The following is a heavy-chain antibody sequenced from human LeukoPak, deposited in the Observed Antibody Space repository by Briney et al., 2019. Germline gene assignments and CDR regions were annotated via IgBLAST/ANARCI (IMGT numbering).Heavy chain of an antibody. D-gene: IGHD3-10*01. CDR3: AKGRSEGSGTYYPSFDD. CDR1: GFTFNTYA. CDR2: ISGSGSST. V-gene: IGHV3-23*01. Sequence: GGSLRLSCAASGFTFNTYAMSWVRQAPGTGLEWIASISGSGSSTYHADSVRGRLIISRDNSQNTVYLQMNSLRVDDTAVYYCAKGRSEGSGTYYPSFDDWGQGTLVTVSS. J-gene: IGHJ4*02.